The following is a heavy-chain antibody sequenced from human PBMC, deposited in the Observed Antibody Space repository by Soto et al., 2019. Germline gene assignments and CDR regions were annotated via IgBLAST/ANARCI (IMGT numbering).Heavy chain of an antibody. CDR2: IYASGSP. J-gene: IGHJ4*02. V-gene: IGHV4-59*01. D-gene: IGHD1-26*01. Sequence: SETLCLTCTISGGSISVYYCSWVRQPPGHELEWIGYIYASGSPYYNPSLRSRVTISADTSKNQISLKLTSPTAADTAVYYCARGVGARPPRYWGRGTLVTVSS. CDR3: ARGVGARPPRY. CDR1: GGSISVYY.